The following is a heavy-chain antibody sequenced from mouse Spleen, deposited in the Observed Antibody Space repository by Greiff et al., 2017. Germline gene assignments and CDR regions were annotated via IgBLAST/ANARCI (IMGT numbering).Heavy chain of an antibody. CDR3: ARGGSGYDYALDY. V-gene: IGHV1-55*01. CDR1: GYTFTSYW. CDR2: IYPGSGST. Sequence: QVQLQQSGAELVKPGASVKMSCKASGYTFTSYWITWVKQRPGQGLEWIGDIYPGSGSTNYNEKFKSKATLTVDTSSSTAYMQLSSLTSEDSAVYYCARGGSGYDYALDYWGQGTTLTVSS. J-gene: IGHJ2*01. D-gene: IGHD2-4*01.